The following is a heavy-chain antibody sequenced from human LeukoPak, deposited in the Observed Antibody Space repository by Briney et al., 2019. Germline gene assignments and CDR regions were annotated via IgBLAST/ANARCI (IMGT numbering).Heavy chain of an antibody. CDR2: IYYSGST. D-gene: IGHD3-10*01. CDR1: GGSISSYY. Sequence: SETLSLTCTVSGGSISSYYWSWIRQPPGKGLEWIGYIYYSGSTNYNPSLKSRVTMSVDTSKNQFSLKLSSVTAADTAVYYCARRFGWTLDAFDIWGQGTMVTVSS. V-gene: IGHV4-59*01. J-gene: IGHJ3*02. CDR3: ARRFGWTLDAFDI.